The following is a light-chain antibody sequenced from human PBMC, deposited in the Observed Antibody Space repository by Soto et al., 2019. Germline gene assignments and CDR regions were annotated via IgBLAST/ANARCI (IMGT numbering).Light chain of an antibody. J-gene: IGLJ1*01. CDR2: DST. CDR1: SSNIGNNY. CDR3: TSYTTSSTRV. V-gene: IGLV1-51*01. Sequence: QSVLTQPPSVSAAPGQKVTISCSGSSSNIGNNYVSWYQQLPGTAPKLLIYDSTQRPSGIPDRFSGSKSGTSATLGITGLQTGDEADYYCTSYTTSSTRVFGTGTKVTVL.